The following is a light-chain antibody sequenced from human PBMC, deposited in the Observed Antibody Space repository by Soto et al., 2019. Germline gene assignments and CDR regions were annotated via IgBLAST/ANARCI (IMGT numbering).Light chain of an antibody. Sequence: QPVLTQSPSASASLGASVKLTCTLSSGHSSYAIAWHQQQPEKGPRYLMKLNSDGSHSQGDGIPDRFSGSSSGAERFLTLSSLQAEDEACHYCQSWGTGMVFGGGTKLTVL. CDR1: SGHSSYA. J-gene: IGLJ3*02. CDR3: QSWGTGMV. CDR2: LNSDGSH. V-gene: IGLV4-69*01.